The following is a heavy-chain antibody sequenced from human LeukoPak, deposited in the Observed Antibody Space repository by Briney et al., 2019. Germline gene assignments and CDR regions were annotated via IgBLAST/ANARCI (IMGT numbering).Heavy chain of an antibody. J-gene: IGHJ5*02. Sequence: GGSLRLSCAASGFTFSSYGIHWVRQAPGKGLEWVAVISSDGRITYYADSVKGRFTISRDNSKSTMYVQMNSLRTEDTAVYYCTKEGAVTGSMWFDHWGQGTLATVSS. CDR2: ISSDGRIT. CDR3: TKEGAVTGSMWFDH. V-gene: IGHV3-30*18. D-gene: IGHD6-19*01. CDR1: GFTFSSYG.